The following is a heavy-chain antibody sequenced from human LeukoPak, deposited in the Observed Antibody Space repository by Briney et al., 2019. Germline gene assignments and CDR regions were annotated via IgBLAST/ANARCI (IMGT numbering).Heavy chain of an antibody. V-gene: IGHV1-69*13. CDR3: ARDRPYSSSWYYDY. CDR1: GGTFSSYA. D-gene: IGHD6-13*01. Sequence: AASVKVSCKASGGTFSSYAISWVRQAPGQGLEWMGGITPIFGTANYAQKFQGRVTITADESTSTAYMELSSLRSEDTAVYYCARDRPYSSSWYYDYWGQGTLVTVSS. J-gene: IGHJ4*02. CDR2: ITPIFGTA.